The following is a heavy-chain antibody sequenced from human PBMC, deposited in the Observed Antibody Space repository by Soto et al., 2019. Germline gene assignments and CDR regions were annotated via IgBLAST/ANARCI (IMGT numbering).Heavy chain of an antibody. CDR2: IFYTGTT. Sequence: PSETLSLTCSVSGGSISYNSYDWGWIRQPPGKGLEWIGGIFYTGTTYYSPSLKDRVTMSMDTSKNSFPVNLTSVTAADTAVYFCARLVVVAPVANVWGQGTLVTVSS. J-gene: IGHJ4*02. D-gene: IGHD2-2*01. CDR3: ARLVVVAPVANV. V-gene: IGHV4-39*02. CDR1: GGSISYNSYD.